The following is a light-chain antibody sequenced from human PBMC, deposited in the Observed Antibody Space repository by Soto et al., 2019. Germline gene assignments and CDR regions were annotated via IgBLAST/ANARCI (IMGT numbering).Light chain of an antibody. CDR3: NSYTASSTYV. CDR1: SSDVGGYNS. J-gene: IGLJ1*01. Sequence: QSVLTQPRSVSGSPGQSVTISCTGTSSDVGGYNSVSWYQQHPDKAPKFMIYDVSKRPSGVSDRFSGSKSGNTASLIISGLQAEDEADYYCNSYTASSTYVFGTGTKVTVL. CDR2: DVS. V-gene: IGLV2-11*01.